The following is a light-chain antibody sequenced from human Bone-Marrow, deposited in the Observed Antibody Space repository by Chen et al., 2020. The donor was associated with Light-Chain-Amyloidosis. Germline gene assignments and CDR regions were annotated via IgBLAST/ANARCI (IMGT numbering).Light chain of an antibody. J-gene: IGLJ2*01. CDR1: ALPTKY. Sequence: SYELTPPPSVSVSPGQTARITCSGDALPTKYAFWYQQKPGQAPVLVIHRDTERPSGISERFSGSSSGTTATLTISGVQAEDEADDHCQSADSSGTYEVIFGGGTKLTVL. CDR2: RDT. CDR3: QSADSSGTYEVI. V-gene: IGLV3-25*03.